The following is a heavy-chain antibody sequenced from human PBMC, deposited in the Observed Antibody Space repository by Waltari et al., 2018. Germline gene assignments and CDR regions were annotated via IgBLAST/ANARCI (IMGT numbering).Heavy chain of an antibody. J-gene: IGHJ4*02. CDR3: ARAPGWTILARPLDQ. CDR1: GGSFSSYY. V-gene: IGHV4-34*02. CDR2: INQKGAT. D-gene: IGHD2-21*01. Sequence: QVQLQQWGARLLKPSETLSLTCAVSGGSFSSYYWNWLRQPPGKGLDWIGEINQKGATNNNPSLKSRVAMSLDASTNQFSLKLTSVTAADTAVYFCARAPGWTILARPLDQWGQGTLVTVSS.